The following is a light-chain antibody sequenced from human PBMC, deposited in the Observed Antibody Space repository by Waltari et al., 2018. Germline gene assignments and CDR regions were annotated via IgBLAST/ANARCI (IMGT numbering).Light chain of an antibody. V-gene: IGKV1-39*01. CDR1: QSISTF. Sequence: DIQMTQSPSSLSASVGDRVTITCRVSQSISTFLNWYQQKPGRAPKVLIYAASRLLSGVPSRFSGSGSGTDFTLTISSLQPEDFATYYCQQSYSAPPWTFGQGTKVEIK. CDR3: QQSYSAPPWT. J-gene: IGKJ1*01. CDR2: AAS.